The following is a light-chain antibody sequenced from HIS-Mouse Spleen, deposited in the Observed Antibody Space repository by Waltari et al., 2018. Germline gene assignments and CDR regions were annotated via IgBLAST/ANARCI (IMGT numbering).Light chain of an antibody. CDR3: QQRSNWHT. Sequence: DIVLTQSPATLSLSPGERARLSCRASQRVSSYLAWYQQKPGQAPRLLIYDASNRATGIPARFSGSGSGTDFTLTISSLEPEDFAVYYCQQRSNWHTFGQGTKLEIK. CDR1: QRVSSY. V-gene: IGKV3-11*01. CDR2: DAS. J-gene: IGKJ2*01.